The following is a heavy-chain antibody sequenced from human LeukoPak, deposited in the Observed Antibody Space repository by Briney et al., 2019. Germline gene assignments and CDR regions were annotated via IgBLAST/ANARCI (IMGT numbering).Heavy chain of an antibody. CDR3: ARVREYSSSWYASKGENWFDP. CDR1: RYTFTGYY. D-gene: IGHD6-13*01. Sequence: ASVKVSCKASRYTFTGYYMHWVRQAPGQGLEWMGWINPNSGDTNYAQKFQGRVTMTRDTSISAGYMELSRLRSDDTAVYYCARVREYSSSWYASKGENWFDPWGQGTLVTVSS. CDR2: INPNSGDT. J-gene: IGHJ5*02. V-gene: IGHV1-2*02.